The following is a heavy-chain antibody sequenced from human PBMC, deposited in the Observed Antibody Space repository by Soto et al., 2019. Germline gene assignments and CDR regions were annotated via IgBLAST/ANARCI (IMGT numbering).Heavy chain of an antibody. V-gene: IGHV1-8*01. J-gene: IGHJ3*02. CDR1: GYTFTRYD. CDR2: MDPNSSNT. Sequence: ALVKVSCKASGYTFTRYDINWVRLATGHGLERMGWMDPNSSNTGYAQKFQGRVTMTRNTSISTAYMELSSLRSEDTAVYYFARVMKQWLPAPFDIWGQGTMVTVS. D-gene: IGHD6-19*01. CDR3: ARVMKQWLPAPFDI.